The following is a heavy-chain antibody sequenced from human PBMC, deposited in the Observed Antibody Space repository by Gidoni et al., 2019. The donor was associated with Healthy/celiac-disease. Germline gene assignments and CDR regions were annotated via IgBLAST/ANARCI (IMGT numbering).Heavy chain of an antibody. CDR3: ARDRGYCSSTSCYPAVDY. Sequence: QVQLQESGPGLVKPSRTLSLTCAVSGSSLSSSNWWSWVRQPPGKGLEWIGEISHSGSTNYNPSLKSRVTISVDKSKNQFSLKLSSVTAADTAVYYCARDRGYCSSTSCYPAVDYWGQGTLVTVSS. V-gene: IGHV4-4*02. CDR2: ISHSGST. CDR1: GSSLSSSNW. D-gene: IGHD2-2*01. J-gene: IGHJ4*02.